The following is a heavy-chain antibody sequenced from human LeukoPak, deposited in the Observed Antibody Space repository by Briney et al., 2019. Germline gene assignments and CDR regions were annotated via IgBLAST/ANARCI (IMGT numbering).Heavy chain of an antibody. CDR3: AKKGGIVVVPAAPYYFDY. V-gene: IGHV3-23*01. CDR1: GFTFSSYA. Sequence: AGGSLRLSCAASGFTFSSYAMSWVRQAPGKGPECVSAVSGSGGSTYYADSVKGRFTISRDNSKNTLYLQMNSLRAEDTAVYYCAKKGGIVVVPAAPYYFDYWGQGTLVTVSS. J-gene: IGHJ4*02. D-gene: IGHD2-2*01. CDR2: VSGSGGST.